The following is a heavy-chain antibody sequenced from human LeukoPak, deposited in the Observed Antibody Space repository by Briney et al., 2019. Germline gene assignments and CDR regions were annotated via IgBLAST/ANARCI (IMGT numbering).Heavy chain of an antibody. J-gene: IGHJ3*02. Sequence: PGGSLRLSCAASGLTFRNAWMSWVRQAPGKGLEWVGRIKSKTDDETTDYAAPVKGRFTISRDDSKNTLYLQVNRLKTEDTAVYYCITDPGEWQPIWGQGTMVTVSS. CDR2: IKSKTDDETT. V-gene: IGHV3-15*01. CDR3: ITDPGEWQPI. D-gene: IGHD3-16*01. CDR1: GLTFRNAW.